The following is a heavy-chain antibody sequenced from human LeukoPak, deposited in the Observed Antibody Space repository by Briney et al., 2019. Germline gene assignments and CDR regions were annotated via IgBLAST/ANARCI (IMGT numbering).Heavy chain of an antibody. CDR3: ARDLRYSYGSGWFDP. CDR1: GFTFSSYS. Sequence: GSLRLSCAASGFTFSSYSMNWIRQPPGKGLEWIGEINHSGSTNYNPSLKSRVTISVDTSKNQFSLKLSSVTAADTAVYYCARDLRYSYGSGWFDPWGQGTLVTVSS. CDR2: INHSGST. D-gene: IGHD5-18*01. J-gene: IGHJ5*02. V-gene: IGHV4-34*01.